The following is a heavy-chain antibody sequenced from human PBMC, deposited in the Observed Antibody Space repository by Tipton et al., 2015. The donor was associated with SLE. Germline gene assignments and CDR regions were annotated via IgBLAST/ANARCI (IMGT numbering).Heavy chain of an antibody. D-gene: IGHD6-6*01. CDR2: IYYSGST. CDR1: GGSISSYY. J-gene: IGHJ3*02. V-gene: IGHV4-59*01. Sequence: TLSLTCTVPGGSISSYYWSWIRQPPGKGLEWIGYIYYSGSTNYNPSPKSRVTISVDTSKNQFSLKLSSVTAADTAVYYCARDLPYSSSSSGAFDIWGQGTMGTVSS. CDR3: ARDLPYSSSSSGAFDI.